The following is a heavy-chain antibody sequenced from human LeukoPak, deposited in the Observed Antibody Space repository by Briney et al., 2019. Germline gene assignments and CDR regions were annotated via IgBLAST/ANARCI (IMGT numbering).Heavy chain of an antibody. Sequence: SETLSLTCTVSGGSISSYDWSWIRQPPGKGLEWIGYIYSSGSTSYNPSLKSRVTISRDTSKSQFSLQLSSVTAADTAVYYCARGDPGSYFDYWGQGTLVTVSS. V-gene: IGHV4-59*12. J-gene: IGHJ4*02. D-gene: IGHD1-1*01. CDR3: ARGDPGSYFDY. CDR2: IYSSGST. CDR1: GGSISSYD.